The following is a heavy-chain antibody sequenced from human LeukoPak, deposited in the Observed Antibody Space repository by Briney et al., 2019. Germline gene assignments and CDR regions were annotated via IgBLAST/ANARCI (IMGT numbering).Heavy chain of an antibody. D-gene: IGHD3-3*01. V-gene: IGHV4-59*01. Sequence: SETLSLTCTVSGGSISTYYWSWIRESPGKGLEWIGYIYYSGSTNYNPSLKSRVTISVDTSKNQFSLKLSSVTAADTAMYYCARGGVISLPALWGQGTLVTVSS. J-gene: IGHJ4*02. CDR3: ARGGVISLPAL. CDR2: IYYSGST. CDR1: GGSISTYY.